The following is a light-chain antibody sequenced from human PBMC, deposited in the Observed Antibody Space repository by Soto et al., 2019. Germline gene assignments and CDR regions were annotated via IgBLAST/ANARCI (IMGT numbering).Light chain of an antibody. Sequence: DIQMTQSPSSLSASVGDRVTITCRASQTISRSLNWYQQKPGKAPKLLIYAASSLQSGVPSRFSGSGSGTDFTLTISSLQPEDFATYFCQQSYSTLPSTFGGGTKVDIK. CDR1: QTISRS. CDR3: QQSYSTLPST. V-gene: IGKV1-39*01. CDR2: AAS. J-gene: IGKJ4*01.